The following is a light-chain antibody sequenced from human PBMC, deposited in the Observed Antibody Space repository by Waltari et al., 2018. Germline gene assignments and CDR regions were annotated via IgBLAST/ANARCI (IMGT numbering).Light chain of an antibody. Sequence: DVVMTQSPLSLPITPGQPASMTCRSSQSLLHTNGNTYLNWFLQKPGQPPRRLIYKVSNRDSGVPDRFSGSGAGTDFTLKITRVEAEDVGVYFCMQGTHFPPTFGGGTKVEIK. J-gene: IGKJ4*01. CDR1: QSLLHTNGNTY. CDR3: MQGTHFPPT. V-gene: IGKV2-30*02. CDR2: KVS.